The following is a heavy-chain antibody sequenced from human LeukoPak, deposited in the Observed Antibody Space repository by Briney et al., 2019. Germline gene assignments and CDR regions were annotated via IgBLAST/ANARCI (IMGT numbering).Heavy chain of an antibody. CDR1: GFTVSSNH. J-gene: IGHJ5*02. Sequence: GGSLRLSCAASGFTVSSNHMSWVRQAPGKGLEWVSVIYSGGSTYYADSVKGRFTISRDNSKNTLYLQMNSLRAEDTAVYYCARDSGYCTNGVCWDAWFDPWGQGTLVTVSS. CDR2: IYSGGST. CDR3: ARDSGYCTNGVCWDAWFDP. V-gene: IGHV3-66*01. D-gene: IGHD2-8*01.